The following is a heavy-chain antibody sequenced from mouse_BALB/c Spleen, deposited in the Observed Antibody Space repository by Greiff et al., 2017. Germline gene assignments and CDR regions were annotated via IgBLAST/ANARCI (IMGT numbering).Heavy chain of an antibody. V-gene: IGHV5-4*02. CDR1: GFTFSDYY. D-gene: IGHD2-12*01. CDR2: ISDGGSYT. J-gene: IGHJ4*01. CDR3: ARLRRGDYAMDY. Sequence: EVNLVESGGGLVKPGGSLKLSCAASGFTFSDYYMYWVRQTPEKRLEWVATISDGGSYTYYPDSVKGRFTISRDNAKNNLYLQMSSLKSEDTAMYYCARLRRGDYAMDYWGQGTSVTVSS.